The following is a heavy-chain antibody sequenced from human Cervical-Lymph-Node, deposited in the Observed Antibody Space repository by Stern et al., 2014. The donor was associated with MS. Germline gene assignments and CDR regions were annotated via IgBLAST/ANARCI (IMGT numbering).Heavy chain of an antibody. J-gene: IGHJ6*02. D-gene: IGHD6-13*01. CDR3: ARGAWYPYFGMDV. CDR1: GFSFSSQW. V-gene: IGHV3-7*01. Sequence: EVQLVESGGGLVQPGGSLRLSCAASGFSFSSQWTSWVRQAPGKGLEWVAIIKEDGSEKYYLDSVKGRITISRDNAKNSLYLQMNSLRAEDTAVYYCARGAWYPYFGMDVWGQGTTVIVS. CDR2: IKEDGSEK.